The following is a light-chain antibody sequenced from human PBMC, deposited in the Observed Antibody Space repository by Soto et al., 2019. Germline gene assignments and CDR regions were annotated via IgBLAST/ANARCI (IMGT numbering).Light chain of an antibody. J-gene: IGLJ3*02. CDR3: ATWDDSLSGSWM. Sequence: QSVLTQPPSASGTPGQRVTISCSGTSSTIGSNHVYWYQQFPGTAPKLLIYRNDQRPSGVPDRFSGFKSGTSASLAISGLRSEDEADYYCATWDDSLSGSWMFAGGTQVTVL. CDR1: SSTIGSNH. CDR2: RND. V-gene: IGLV1-47*01.